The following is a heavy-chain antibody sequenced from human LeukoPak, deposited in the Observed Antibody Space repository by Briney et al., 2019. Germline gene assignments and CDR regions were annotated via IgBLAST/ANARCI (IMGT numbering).Heavy chain of an antibody. D-gene: IGHD5-18*01. J-gene: IGHJ4*01. CDR1: GFTFSSYA. V-gene: IGHV3-23*01. CDR2: ISGSGGST. Sequence: PGGSLRLSCAASGFTFSSYAMSWVRQAPGKGLEWVSGISGSGGSTYYADSVKGRFTVSRDNSKNTLYLQMNSLRAEDRAVYYCAKDVPGVQLRLDYLGQGTLVTGSS. CDR3: AKDVPGVQLRLDY.